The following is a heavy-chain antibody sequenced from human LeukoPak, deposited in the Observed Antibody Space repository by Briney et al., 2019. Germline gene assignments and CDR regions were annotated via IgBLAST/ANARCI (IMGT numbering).Heavy chain of an antibody. Sequence: PGGSLRLSCAASGLSISNFWMSWVRQAPGKGLEWVAHIKGDGSEKRYVDSVKGRFTISRDSASLYLQMNSLRAEDTAVYYCARAPRGGYSGSYLDYWGQGTLVTVSS. D-gene: IGHD1-26*01. CDR3: ARAPRGGYSGSYLDY. CDR1: GLSISNFW. V-gene: IGHV3-7*01. CDR2: IKGDGSEK. J-gene: IGHJ4*02.